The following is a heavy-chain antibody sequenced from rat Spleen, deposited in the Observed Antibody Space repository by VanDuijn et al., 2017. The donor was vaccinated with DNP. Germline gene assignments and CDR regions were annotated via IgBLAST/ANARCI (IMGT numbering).Heavy chain of an antibody. CDR1: GFTFINYD. Sequence: EVQLVESGGGLVQPGRSMKLACRASGFTFINYDMAWVRQAPKKGLEWVATISHDGSSTYYRDSVKGRFTVSRDNAKSVLYLQLDSLRSEDTATYYCARPDYWGQGVMVTVSS. J-gene: IGHJ2*01. V-gene: IGHV5-7*01. CDR2: ISHDGSST. CDR3: ARPDY.